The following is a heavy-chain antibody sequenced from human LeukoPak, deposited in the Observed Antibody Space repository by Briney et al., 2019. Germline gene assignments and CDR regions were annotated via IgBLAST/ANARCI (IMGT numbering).Heavy chain of an antibody. D-gene: IGHD5-18*01. CDR1: GGTFSRHA. CDR3: ARDARDTAMRAFDI. Sequence: GSSVKVSCKASGGTFSRHAISWVRQAPGQGLEWMGIINPSGGSTSYAQKFQGRVTMTRDTSTSTVYMELSSLRSEDTAVYYCARDARDTAMRAFDIWGQGTMVTVSS. J-gene: IGHJ3*02. CDR2: INPSGGST. V-gene: IGHV1-46*01.